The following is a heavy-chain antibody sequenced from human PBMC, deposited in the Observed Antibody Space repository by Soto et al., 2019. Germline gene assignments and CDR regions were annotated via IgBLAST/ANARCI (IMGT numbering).Heavy chain of an antibody. CDR1: GFTFSDYY. D-gene: IGHD2-2*01. CDR2: ISHSGGTI. Sequence: PGGSLRLSCAASGFTFSDYYMSWIRQAPGKGLEWVSYISHSGGTIFYADSVKGRFTISRDNAKNSLYLQMDSLRAEDTAVYYCVSLGGAAAMTLDYYYMDVWGKGTTVTVSS. CDR3: VSLGGAAAMTLDYYYMDV. J-gene: IGHJ6*03. V-gene: IGHV3-11*01.